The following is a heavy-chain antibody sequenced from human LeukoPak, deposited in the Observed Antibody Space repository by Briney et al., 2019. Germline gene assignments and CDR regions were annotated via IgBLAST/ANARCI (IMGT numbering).Heavy chain of an antibody. J-gene: IGHJ4*02. CDR3: ARLTDF. Sequence: SETLSLTCTVSGGSLIISNYYWGWIRQPPGKGLECIGKISYSGSTYYNPSLRSRVHMSVDTSKNQFSLTLSSVTAADTAVYYCARLTDFWGQGILVTVSS. CDR1: GGSLIISNYY. CDR2: ISYSGST. V-gene: IGHV4-39*01.